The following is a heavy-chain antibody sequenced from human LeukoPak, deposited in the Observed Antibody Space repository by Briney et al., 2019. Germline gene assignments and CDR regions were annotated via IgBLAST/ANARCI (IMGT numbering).Heavy chain of an antibody. CDR2: ISPNSGGT. CDR3: ARAFPVDLFFFDI. D-gene: IGHD2/OR15-2a*01. Sequence: ASMKVSCKASGYTFTGYYIHWVRQAPGLGLEWMGWISPNSGGTNYAQDFQGRVTMTTDTSVNTAYMELTSLKSDDTAVYYCARAFPVDLFFFDIWGQGDLVTVSS. V-gene: IGHV1-2*02. J-gene: IGHJ4*02. CDR1: GYTFTGYY.